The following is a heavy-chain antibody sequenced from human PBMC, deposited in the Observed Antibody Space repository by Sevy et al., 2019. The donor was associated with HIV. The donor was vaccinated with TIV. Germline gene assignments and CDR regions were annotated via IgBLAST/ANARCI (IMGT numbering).Heavy chain of an antibody. J-gene: IGHJ4*02. CDR1: GGSISNSY. D-gene: IGHD3-10*01. V-gene: IGHV4-59*01. Sequence: SEILSLTCTVSGGSISNSYWSWIRQPPGKGLEWIGYIYYSGSTNYNPSLKSRVTISVDMSKNQISLKLSSVTAADTAVYYCARGGGYYISGSLWGQGTLVHVSS. CDR3: ARGGGYYISGSL. CDR2: IYYSGST.